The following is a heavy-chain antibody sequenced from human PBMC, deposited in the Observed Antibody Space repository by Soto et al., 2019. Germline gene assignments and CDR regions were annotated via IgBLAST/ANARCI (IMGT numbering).Heavy chain of an antibody. V-gene: IGHV3-7*01. Sequence: GGSLRLSCAASGFTFSSYWMSWVRQAPGKGLEWVANIKQDGSEKYYVDSVKGRFTISRDNAKNSLYLQMNSLRAEDTAVYYCARDLLTRYDILTGYYDYWGQGTLVTVSS. CDR1: GFTFSSYW. CDR3: ARDLLTRYDILTGYYDY. CDR2: IKQDGSEK. D-gene: IGHD3-9*01. J-gene: IGHJ4*02.